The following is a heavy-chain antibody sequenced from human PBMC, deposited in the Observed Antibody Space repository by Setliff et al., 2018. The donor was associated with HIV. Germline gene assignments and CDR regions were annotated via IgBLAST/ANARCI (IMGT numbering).Heavy chain of an antibody. V-gene: IGHV3-11*05. CDR2: ISSSGSFT. Sequence: GGSLRLSCVVSGFNFSDDYMSWIRQAPGKGLEWVSYISSSGSFTNYADSVKGRFTISRDNAKNSLYPQMNSLRAEDTAVYYCARDGSYISRGYWGQGTLVTVSS. CDR1: GFNFSDDY. CDR3: ARDGSYISRGY. J-gene: IGHJ4*02. D-gene: IGHD5-18*01.